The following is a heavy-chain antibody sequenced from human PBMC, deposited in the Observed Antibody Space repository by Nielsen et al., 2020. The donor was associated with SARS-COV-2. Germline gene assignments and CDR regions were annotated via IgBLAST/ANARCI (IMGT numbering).Heavy chain of an antibody. J-gene: IGHJ4*02. CDR3: ARGGSIPARPLDY. Sequence: ASVKVSCKASGYTFTGYYMHWVRQAPGQGLEWMGWINPNSGATIYAQKFQGRVTMTRDTSISTAYLEVTRLRSDDTAVYYCARGGSIPARPLDYWGLGTLVTSPQ. CDR2: INPNSGAT. D-gene: IGHD6-6*01. CDR1: GYTFTGYY. V-gene: IGHV1-2*02.